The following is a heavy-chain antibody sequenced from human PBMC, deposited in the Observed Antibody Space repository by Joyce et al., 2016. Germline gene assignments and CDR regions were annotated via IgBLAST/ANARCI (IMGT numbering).Heavy chain of an antibody. Sequence: QVQLVESGGGLVKPGRSLRLSCAASGLTLSNYGVHWVRQAPGKGLEWVAVISYDGIYKYYADSVKGRFTISRDNSKNTVFLEMNSRRAEDTAVYYCAKILTATYSSGWFLDYWGQGTLVTVSS. CDR2: ISYDGIYK. CDR3: AKILTATYSSGWFLDY. V-gene: IGHV3-30*18. D-gene: IGHD6-25*01. CDR1: GLTLSNYG. J-gene: IGHJ4*02.